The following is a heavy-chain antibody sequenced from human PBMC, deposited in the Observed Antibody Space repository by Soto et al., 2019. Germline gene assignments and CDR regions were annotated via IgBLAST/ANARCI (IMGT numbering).Heavy chain of an antibody. CDR1: GFTVSSYG. J-gene: IGHJ4*02. V-gene: IGHV3-30*18. D-gene: IGHD3-22*01. Sequence: GGSLRLSCAASGFTVSSYGMHWVRQAPGKGLEWVAVISYDGSNKYYADSVKGRFTISRDNSKNTLYLQMNSLRAEDTAVYYCAKDPRDPDSSGFSYYFDYWGQGTLVTVSS. CDR2: ISYDGSNK. CDR3: AKDPRDPDSSGFSYYFDY.